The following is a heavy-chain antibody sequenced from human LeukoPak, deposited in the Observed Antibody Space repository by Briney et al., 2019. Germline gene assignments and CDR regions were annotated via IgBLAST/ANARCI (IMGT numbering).Heavy chain of an antibody. Sequence: SETLSLTCSVSDGSINSYYWNWIRRPPGKGLEWIGYIYYNGNTNYSPSLKSRVTMSVDTSKNQFSLKLSSVTAADTAVYYCATYRYSGSYYRWFDPWGQGTLVTVSS. D-gene: IGHD1-26*01. J-gene: IGHJ5*02. V-gene: IGHV4-59*12. CDR3: ATYRYSGSYYRWFDP. CDR1: DGSINSYY. CDR2: IYYNGNT.